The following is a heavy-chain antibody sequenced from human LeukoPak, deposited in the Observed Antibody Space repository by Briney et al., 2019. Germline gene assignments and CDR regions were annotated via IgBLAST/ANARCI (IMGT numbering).Heavy chain of an antibody. CDR1: GGSFSGYY. CDR2: INHSGST. J-gene: IGHJ6*03. D-gene: IGHD3-10*01. V-gene: IGHV4-34*01. CDR3: ARAMVRGVPDFYYYMDV. Sequence: PSETLSLTCAVYGGSFSGYYWSWIRQPPGKGLEWIGEINHSGSTNYNPSLKSRVTISVDTSKNQFSLKLSSVTAADTAVYYCARAMVRGVPDFYYYMDVWGKGTTVTVSS.